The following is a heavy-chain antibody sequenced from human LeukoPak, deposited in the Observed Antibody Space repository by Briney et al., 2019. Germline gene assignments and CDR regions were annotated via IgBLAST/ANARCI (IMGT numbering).Heavy chain of an antibody. V-gene: IGHV3-21*01. Sequence: PGGSLRLSCAASGFTFSSYSMNWVRQAPGKGLEWVSSISSSSSYIYYADSVKGRFIISRDNAKNSLYLQMNSLRAEDTAVYYCAREDTAMVTSFDYWGQGTLVTVSS. CDR1: GFTFSSYS. CDR3: AREDTAMVTSFDY. D-gene: IGHD5-18*01. CDR2: ISSSSSYI. J-gene: IGHJ4*02.